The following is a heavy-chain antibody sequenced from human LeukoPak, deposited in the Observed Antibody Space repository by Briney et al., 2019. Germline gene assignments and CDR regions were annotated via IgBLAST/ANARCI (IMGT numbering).Heavy chain of an antibody. D-gene: IGHD2/OR15-2a*01. CDR2: ISYDGSNK. CDR1: GFTFSSYG. Sequence: PGGSLRLSCAASGFTFSSYGMHWVRQAPGKGLEWVAVISYDGSNKYYADSVKGRFTISRDNSKNTLYLQMNSLRAEDMAVYYCAKDPLCYWGEGALVTVSS. J-gene: IGHJ4*02. V-gene: IGHV3-30*18. CDR3: AKDPLCY.